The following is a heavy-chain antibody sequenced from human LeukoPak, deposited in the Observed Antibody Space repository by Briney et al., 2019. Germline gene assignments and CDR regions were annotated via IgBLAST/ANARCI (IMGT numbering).Heavy chain of an antibody. CDR3: ARAGDYIWGSTDAFDI. J-gene: IGHJ3*02. Sequence: GGSLRLSCAASGFSLSSYWMTWVRQAPGKGLEWVAYIKQDGSEKYYVDSVKGRFTISRDNAKNSLYLQMNSLRAEDTAVYYCARAGDYIWGSTDAFDIWGQGTVVTVSS. V-gene: IGHV3-7*01. CDR2: IKQDGSEK. CDR1: GFSLSSYW. D-gene: IGHD3-16*01.